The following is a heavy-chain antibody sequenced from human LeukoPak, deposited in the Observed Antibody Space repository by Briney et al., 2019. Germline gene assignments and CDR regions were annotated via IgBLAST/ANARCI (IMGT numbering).Heavy chain of an antibody. V-gene: IGHV1-46*03. D-gene: IGHD5-12*01. CDR3: ARSRGFSGYDYVDH. CDR1: GYTFTNYY. CDR2: INPSAGRT. J-gene: IGHJ4*02. Sequence: ASVKVSCXSSGYTFTNYYMHWVRQAPGQGLEWMGIINPSAGRTTYAQKFQGRVSVTRDTSRSTVYMELSSLTSEDTAVYYCARSRGFSGYDYVDHWGRGTLVTVSS.